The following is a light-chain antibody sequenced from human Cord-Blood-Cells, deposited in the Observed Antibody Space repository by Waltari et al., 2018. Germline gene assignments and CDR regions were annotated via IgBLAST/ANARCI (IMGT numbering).Light chain of an antibody. Sequence: QSALPQPASVSGSPGHSITLSCPGTSSHVGSYNLLSWYQQHPGKSPKLMMYEGSKRPSGVSNRVSGSKSGNTASLTISGLQAEDEADYYCCSYAGSSTCVVFGGGTKLTVL. CDR1: SSHVGSYNL. CDR3: CSYAGSSTCVV. J-gene: IGLJ2*01. V-gene: IGLV2-23*01. CDR2: EGS.